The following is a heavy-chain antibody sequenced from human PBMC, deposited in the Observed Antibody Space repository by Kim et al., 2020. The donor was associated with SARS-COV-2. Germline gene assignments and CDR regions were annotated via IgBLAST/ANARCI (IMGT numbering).Heavy chain of an antibody. CDR2: INPNSGGT. J-gene: IGHJ5*02. CDR1: GYTFTGYY. V-gene: IGHV1-2*04. Sequence: ASVKVSCKASGYTFTGYYMHWVRQAPGQGLEWMGWINPNSGGTNYAQKFQGWVTMTRDTSISTAYMELSRLRSDDTAVYYCARGGTTRQQLGFNWFDPWGQGTLVTVSS. D-gene: IGHD6-13*01. CDR3: ARGGTTRQQLGFNWFDP.